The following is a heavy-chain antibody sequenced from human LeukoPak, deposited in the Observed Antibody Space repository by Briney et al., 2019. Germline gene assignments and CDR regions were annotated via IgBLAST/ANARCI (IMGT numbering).Heavy chain of an antibody. CDR1: GGSISSYY. CDR2: IYYSGST. V-gene: IGHV4-59*01. J-gene: IGHJ5*02. D-gene: IGHD1-14*01. Sequence: SETLSLTCTVSGGSISSYYWSWIRQPPGKGLEWIGYIYYSGSTNYNPSLKSRVTISVDMSKNQFSLKLSSVTAADTAVYYCARDYTGTTVGWFDPWGQGTLVTVSS. CDR3: ARDYTGTTVGWFDP.